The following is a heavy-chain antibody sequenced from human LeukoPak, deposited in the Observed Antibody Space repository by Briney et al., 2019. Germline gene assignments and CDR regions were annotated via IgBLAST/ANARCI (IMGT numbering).Heavy chain of an antibody. CDR1: GYTFTSYA. CDR3: AMDTADGGTIDY. V-gene: IGHV1-3*01. CDR2: INAGNGNT. Sequence: ASVKVSCMASGYTFTSYAMHWVRQAPGQRLEWMGWINAGNGNTKYSQKFQGRVTITRDTSASTAYMELSSLRSEDTAVYYCAMDTADGGTIDYWGQGTLVTVSS. D-gene: IGHD5-18*01. J-gene: IGHJ4*02.